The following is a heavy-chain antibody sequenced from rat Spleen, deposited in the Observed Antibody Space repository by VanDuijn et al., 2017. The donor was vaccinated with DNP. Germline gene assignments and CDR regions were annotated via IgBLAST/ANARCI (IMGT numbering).Heavy chain of an antibody. CDR1: GFTFSDFY. D-gene: IGHD4-1*01. CDR3: ARHVLPLRVWDY. J-gene: IGHJ2*01. V-gene: IGHV5-22*01. CDR2: SSYDGGST. Sequence: EVQVAESGGGLVRPGRSLKLSCAASGFTFSDFYMAWVRQAPTKGLEWVAYSSYDGGSTYNGDSVKGRFTISRDNAKSTLFLQMNSLRSEDMATYYCARHVLPLRVWDYWGQGVMVTVSS.